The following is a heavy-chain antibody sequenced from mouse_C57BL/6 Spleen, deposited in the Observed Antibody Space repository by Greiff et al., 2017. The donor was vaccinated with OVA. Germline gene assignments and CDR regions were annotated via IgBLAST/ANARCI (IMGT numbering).Heavy chain of an antibody. CDR1: GYTFTSYW. CDR2: IDPEDGET. V-gene: IGHV14-2*01. J-gene: IGHJ2*01. CDR3: ARSHYYGSSYVDDY. Sequence: VQLQQPGAELVKPGASVKMSCKASGYTFTSYWITWVKQRPGQGLEWIGRIDPEDGETKYAPKFQGKATITADTSSNTAYLQLSSLTSEDTAVYYCARSHYYGSSYVDDYWGQGTTLTVSS. D-gene: IGHD1-1*01.